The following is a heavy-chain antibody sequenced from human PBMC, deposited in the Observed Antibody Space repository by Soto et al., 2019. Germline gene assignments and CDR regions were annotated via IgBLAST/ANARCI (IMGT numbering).Heavy chain of an antibody. CDR1: GFTFDDYA. J-gene: IGHJ4*02. D-gene: IGHD5-12*01. V-gene: IGHV3-9*01. CDR2: ISWNSGSI. Sequence: QPGGSLRLSCAASGFTFDDYAMHWVRQAPGKGLEWVSGISWNSGSIGYADSVKGRFTISRDNAKNSLYLQMNSLRAEDTALYYCEKAQQDGYNSFDYWGQGTLVTVSS. CDR3: EKAQQDGYNSFDY.